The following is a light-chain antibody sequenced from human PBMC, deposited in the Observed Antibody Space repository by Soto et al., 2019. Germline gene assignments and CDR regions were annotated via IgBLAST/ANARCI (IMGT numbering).Light chain of an antibody. CDR2: GAS. CDR3: QQYGNSPQT. CDR1: QSVGSSH. V-gene: IGKV3-20*01. Sequence: VLTQSPATLSLSPGERATLSCRASQSVGSSHLAWYQQKPGQAPRLLIYGASSRATGIPNRFSGSGSGTDFTLTISRLEPEDFAVYYCQQYGNSPQTFGQGTKVDIK. J-gene: IGKJ1*01.